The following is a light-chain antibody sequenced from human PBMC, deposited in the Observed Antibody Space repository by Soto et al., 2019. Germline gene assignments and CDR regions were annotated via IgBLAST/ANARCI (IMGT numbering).Light chain of an antibody. V-gene: IGKV3-11*01. Sequence: EIVLTQSPATLSLSPGERATLSCRASQSVSSYLAWYQQKPGQAPRLLIYDASNRATGIPARFSGSGSGTDFTLTISSLEPEDFAVYYRQQRSNWPPITFGQGTDWRL. CDR1: QSVSSY. CDR2: DAS. CDR3: QQRSNWPPIT. J-gene: IGKJ5*01.